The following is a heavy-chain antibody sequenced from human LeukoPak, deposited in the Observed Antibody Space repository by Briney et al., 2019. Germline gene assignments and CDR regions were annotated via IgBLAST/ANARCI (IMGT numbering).Heavy chain of an antibody. V-gene: IGHV4-61*01. CDR2: IYYSGST. J-gene: IGHJ6*03. Sequence: PSETLSLTCTVSGGSISSSPYYWSWIRQPPGKGLEWIGYIYYSGSTNYNPSLKSRVTISVDTSKNQFSLKLSSVTAADTAVYYCAREVVGAAAGYYYYYYYMDVWGKGTTVTVSS. CDR1: GGSISSSPYY. D-gene: IGHD6-13*01. CDR3: AREVVGAAAGYYYYYYYMDV.